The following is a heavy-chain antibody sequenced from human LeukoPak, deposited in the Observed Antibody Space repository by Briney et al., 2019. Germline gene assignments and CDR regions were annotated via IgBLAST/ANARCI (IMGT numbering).Heavy chain of an antibody. J-gene: IGHJ4*02. CDR1: GYTFIGYY. V-gene: IGHV1-2*02. Sequence: ASVKVSCKASGYTFIGYYMHWVRQAPGQGLEWMGWINPDSGGTNYAEKFQGRVTMTRDTSISTAYMELSRLRSDDTAVYYCARTIAAAGDYWGQGTLVIVSS. CDR3: ARTIAAAGDY. CDR2: INPDSGGT. D-gene: IGHD6-13*01.